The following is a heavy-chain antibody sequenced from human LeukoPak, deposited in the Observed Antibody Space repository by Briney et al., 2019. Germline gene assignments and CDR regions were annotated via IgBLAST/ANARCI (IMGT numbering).Heavy chain of an antibody. CDR3: AKDVSVMVRLFDY. CDR1: GFTFSSYA. Sequence: GGSLRLSCAAPGFTFSSYAMSWVRQAPGKGLEWVSAISGSGGSTYYADSVKGRFTISRDNSKNTLYLQMNSLRAEDTAVYYCAKDVSVMVRLFDYWGQGTLVTVSS. J-gene: IGHJ4*02. CDR2: ISGSGGST. V-gene: IGHV3-23*01. D-gene: IGHD3-10*01.